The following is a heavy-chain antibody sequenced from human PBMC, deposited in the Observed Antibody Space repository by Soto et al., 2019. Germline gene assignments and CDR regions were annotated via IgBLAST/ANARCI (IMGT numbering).Heavy chain of an antibody. J-gene: IGHJ5*02. CDR1: GGTFSSYT. CDR3: ARTRYCSSTSCYGGFNP. Sequence: QVQLVQCGAEVKKPGSSVKVSCKASGGTFSSYTISWVRQAPGQGLEWMGRIIPILGIANYAQKFQGRVTITADKSTSTAYMELSSLRSEDTAVYYCARTRYCSSTSCYGGFNPWGQGTLVTVSS. CDR2: IIPILGIA. D-gene: IGHD2-2*01. V-gene: IGHV1-69*02.